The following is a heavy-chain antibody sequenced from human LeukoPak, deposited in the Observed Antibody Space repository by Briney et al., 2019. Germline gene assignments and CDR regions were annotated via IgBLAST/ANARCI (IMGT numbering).Heavy chain of an antibody. Sequence: SETLSLTCTVSGGSIGTYYWTWIRQPAGKGMEWIGRIDASGSTTYNPSLNSRITMTVDTSRNQFSLNLNPLTVADTAVYFCARVADRFGYNYGIDEYFDYWGQGALVTVSS. CDR3: ARVADRFGYNYGIDEYFDY. CDR1: GGSIGTYY. V-gene: IGHV4-4*07. D-gene: IGHD5-18*01. CDR2: IDASGST. J-gene: IGHJ4*02.